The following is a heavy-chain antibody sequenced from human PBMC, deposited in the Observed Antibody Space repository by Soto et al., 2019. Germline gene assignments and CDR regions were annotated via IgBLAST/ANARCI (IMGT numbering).Heavy chain of an antibody. D-gene: IGHD6-13*01. CDR3: VKDSTAGGLDY. CDR2: IYWHSDRI. J-gene: IGHJ4*02. V-gene: IGHV3-9*01. Sequence: EVQLVESGGGSVQPGGSLRLTCTASGSSLKDYAMHWLRQVPGKGLEWVSGIYWHSDRIDYADSVKGRFTISRDNARNSLFLQMNSLRREDTAFYYCVKDSTAGGLDYWGQGALVTVSS. CDR1: GSSLKDYA.